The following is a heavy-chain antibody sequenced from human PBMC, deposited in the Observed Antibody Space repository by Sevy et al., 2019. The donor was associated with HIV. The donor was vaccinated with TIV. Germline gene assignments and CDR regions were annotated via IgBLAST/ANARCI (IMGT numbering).Heavy chain of an antibody. CDR3: AKDMDPRYIYYYMDV. CDR2: IGWNSDII. D-gene: IGHD1-26*01. J-gene: IGHJ6*03. Sequence: GGSLRLACAASGFTFDDYAMHWVRRAPGKGLEWVSGIGWNSDIIAYADSVMGRFTISRDNAKNSLYLQMDSLRPEDTALYYCAKDMDPRYIYYYMDVWGKGTTVTVSS. CDR1: GFTFDDYA. V-gene: IGHV3-9*01.